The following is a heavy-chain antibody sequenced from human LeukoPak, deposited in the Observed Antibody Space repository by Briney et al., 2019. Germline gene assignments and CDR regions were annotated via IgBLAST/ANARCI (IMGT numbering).Heavy chain of an antibody. V-gene: IGHV1-2*02. CDR3: ARGGLGRYFDWGY. Sequence: ASVKVSCKASGYTFTGYYMHWVRQAPGQGLEWMGWINPNSGGTNYAQKFQGRVTMTRNTSISTAYMELSSLRSEDTAVYYCARGGLGRYFDWGYWGQGTLVTVSS. D-gene: IGHD3-9*01. J-gene: IGHJ4*02. CDR1: GYTFTGYY. CDR2: INPNSGGT.